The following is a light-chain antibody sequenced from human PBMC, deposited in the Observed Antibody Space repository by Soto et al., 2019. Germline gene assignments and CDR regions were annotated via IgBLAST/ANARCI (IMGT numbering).Light chain of an antibody. CDR2: WAS. Sequence: DIVMTQSPDSLAVSLGERATINCKSSQSVLYSSNNKNYLAWYQQRPGQPPKLLIYWASTRESGVPDRFSGSGSGTDFTLTITRLQAEDVAVYYWQQYESTPPTFGQGTKLEIK. CDR3: QQYESTPPT. J-gene: IGKJ2*01. CDR1: QSVLYSSNNKNY. V-gene: IGKV4-1*01.